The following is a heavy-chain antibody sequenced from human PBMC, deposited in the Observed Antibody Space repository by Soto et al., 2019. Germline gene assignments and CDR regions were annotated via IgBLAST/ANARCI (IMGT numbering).Heavy chain of an antibody. CDR2: IYYSGST. D-gene: IGHD4-17*01. CDR3: ARHGSKGNGDYVEFLPWFDP. J-gene: IGHJ5*02. Sequence: SETLSLTCTVSGGSISSSSYYWGWIRQPPGKGLEWIGSIYYSGSTYYSPSLKSRVTISVDTSKNQFSLKLSSVTAADTAVYYCARHGSKGNGDYVEFLPWFDPWGQGTLVTVSS. V-gene: IGHV4-39*01. CDR1: GGSISSSSYY.